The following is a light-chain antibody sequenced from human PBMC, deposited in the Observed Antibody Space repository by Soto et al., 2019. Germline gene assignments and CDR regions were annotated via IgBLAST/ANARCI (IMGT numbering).Light chain of an antibody. Sequence: DIQMTQSPSTLSASVGDRVTITCRASQSVNKWLAWYQQKPGRAPNLVIYDAPTLQTSVTSTFSGSGSGTEFTLTISSLQPDDFGTYYCQHYQSWPYTFGQGTKLEIK. J-gene: IGKJ2*01. V-gene: IGKV1-5*01. CDR2: DAP. CDR3: QHYQSWPYT. CDR1: QSVNKW.